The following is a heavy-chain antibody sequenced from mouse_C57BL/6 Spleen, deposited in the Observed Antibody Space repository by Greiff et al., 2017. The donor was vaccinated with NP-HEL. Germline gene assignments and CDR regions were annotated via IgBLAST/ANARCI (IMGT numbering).Heavy chain of an antibody. CDR1: GYTFTDYE. CDR2: IDPETGGT. CDR3: TRTGLGYFDY. V-gene: IGHV1-15*01. J-gene: IGHJ2*01. D-gene: IGHD4-1*01. Sequence: QVQLQQSGAELVRPGASVTLSCKASGYTFTDYEMHWVKQTPVHGLEWIGAIDPETGGTAYNQKFKGKAILTADKSSSTAYMELRSLTSEDSAVYYCTRTGLGYFDYWGQGTTLTVSS.